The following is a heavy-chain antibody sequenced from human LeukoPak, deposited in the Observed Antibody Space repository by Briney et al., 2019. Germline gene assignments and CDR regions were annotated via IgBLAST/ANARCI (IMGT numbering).Heavy chain of an antibody. J-gene: IGHJ4*02. V-gene: IGHV3-21*06. D-gene: IGHD1-14*01. CDR3: ATETNGRHYDY. CDR2: IGPTGSDI. CDR1: GLTFSTSG. Sequence: GGSLRLXCTASGLTFSTSGFNWVRQAPGKGLEWVASIGPTGSDIYHADSIKGRFTISRDNANNFLYLQMNSLRAEDTAVYYCATETNGRHYDYWGQGTLLTVSS.